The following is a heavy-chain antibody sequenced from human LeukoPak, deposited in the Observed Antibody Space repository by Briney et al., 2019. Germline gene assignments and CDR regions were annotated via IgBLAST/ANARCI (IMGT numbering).Heavy chain of an antibody. D-gene: IGHD2-2*01. Sequence: GGSLRLSCAASGFTFSSYSMNWVRQAPGKGLEWVSSISSSSSYIYYADSVKGRFTISRDNAKNSLYLQTNSLRAEDTAVYYCARDMRLRAFDIWGQGTMVTVSS. V-gene: IGHV3-21*01. J-gene: IGHJ3*02. CDR1: GFTFSSYS. CDR2: ISSSSSYI. CDR3: ARDMRLRAFDI.